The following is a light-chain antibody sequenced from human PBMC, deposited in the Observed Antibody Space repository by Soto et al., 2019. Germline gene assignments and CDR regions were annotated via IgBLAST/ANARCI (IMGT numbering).Light chain of an antibody. Sequence: QSVLTQPPSASGTPGQRVTISCSGSSSNIGSNFVYWYQHLPGTAPKLLIYTNNQRPSGVPARFSGSKSGTSASLAISGLRSEDEADYYCESWDGSLSGHVFGTGTKVTVL. CDR2: TNN. CDR1: SSNIGSNF. V-gene: IGLV1-47*02. J-gene: IGLJ1*01. CDR3: ESWDGSLSGHV.